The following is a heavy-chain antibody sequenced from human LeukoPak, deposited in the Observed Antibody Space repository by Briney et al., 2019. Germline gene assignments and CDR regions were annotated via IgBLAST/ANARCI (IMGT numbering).Heavy chain of an antibody. J-gene: IGHJ4*02. CDR2: ISGSGGST. V-gene: IGHV3-23*01. CDR3: AKDYIWGSYRFDY. CDR1: GFTFSSYA. D-gene: IGHD3-16*02. Sequence: GGSLRLSCAASGFTFSSYAMSWLRQAPGKGLEWVSAISGSGGSTYYADSVKGRFTISRDNSKNTLYLQMNSLRAEDTAVYYCAKDYIWGSYRFDYWGQGTLVTVSS.